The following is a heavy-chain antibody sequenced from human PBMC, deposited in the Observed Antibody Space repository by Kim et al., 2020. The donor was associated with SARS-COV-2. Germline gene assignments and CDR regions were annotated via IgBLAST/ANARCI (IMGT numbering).Heavy chain of an antibody. J-gene: IGHJ4*02. D-gene: IGHD3-3*02. CDR1: SDSFSAYY. CDR2: IFYSGNT. V-gene: IGHV4-59*01. Sequence: SETLSLTCTVSSDSFSAYYWSWIRQFPGKGLEWIGYIFYSGNTNYSPSLKSRVTISWDTSRSQFSLDLTSVTKADTAVYYCARSEGRASWHHFDYWGQGILVTVSS. CDR3: ARSEGRASWHHFDY.